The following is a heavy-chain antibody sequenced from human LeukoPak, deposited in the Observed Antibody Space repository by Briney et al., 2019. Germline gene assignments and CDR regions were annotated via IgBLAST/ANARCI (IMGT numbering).Heavy chain of an antibody. CDR3: ARAVSSSFGGSYWRRPYYFDY. CDR1: GGSISSGSYY. J-gene: IGHJ4*02. CDR2: IYTSGST. Sequence: SETLSLTCTVSGGSISSGSYYWSWIRQPAGKGLEWIGRIYTSGSTDYNPSLKSRVTISINTSKNQFSLKLSSVTAADTAVYFCARAVSSSFGGSYWRRPYYFDYWGQGTLVTVSS. D-gene: IGHD1-26*01. V-gene: IGHV4-61*02.